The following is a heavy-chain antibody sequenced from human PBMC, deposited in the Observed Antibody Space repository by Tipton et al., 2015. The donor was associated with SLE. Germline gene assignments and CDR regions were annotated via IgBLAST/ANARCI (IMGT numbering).Heavy chain of an antibody. J-gene: IGHJ4*02. CDR2: IIPLFGTA. D-gene: IGHD1-26*01. CDR3: AREGRALVGGSPYDY. V-gene: IGHV1-69*01. Sequence: QSGAEVKKPGSSVKVSCKASGGTFSRYSFSWVRQAPGQGPEWMGGIIPLFGTANYAQKFQDRVTITADESTNTVYMELSSLRSEDTALYYWAREGRALVGGSPYDYWGQGTLVTVSS. CDR1: GGTFSRYS.